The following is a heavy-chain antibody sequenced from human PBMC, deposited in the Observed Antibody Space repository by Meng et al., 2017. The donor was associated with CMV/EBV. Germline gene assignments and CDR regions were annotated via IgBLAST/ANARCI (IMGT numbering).Heavy chain of an antibody. D-gene: IGHD1-1*01. CDR2: IRYDGSNK. J-gene: IGHJ4*02. Sequence: VQRVESGGGGVPAGGSLGLACAASGFTFSSYGMHWVRQAPGKGLEWVAFIRYDGSNKYYADSVKGRFTISRDNSKNTLYLQMNSLRAEDTAVYYCAKGPTGTADYWGQGTLVTVSS. CDR1: GFTFSSYG. CDR3: AKGPTGTADY. V-gene: IGHV3-30*02.